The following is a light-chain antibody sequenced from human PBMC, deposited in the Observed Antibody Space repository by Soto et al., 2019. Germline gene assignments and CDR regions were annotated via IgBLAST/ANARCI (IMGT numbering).Light chain of an antibody. CDR3: AAWDDSLSAVL. Sequence: QSVLTQPPSASGTPGQRVTISCSGGSTSIGNNAVYWYQHLPGTAPKLLIYRSDRRPSGVPERISGSKSGSSASLAISGLRSEDESDYYCAAWDDSLSAVLFGGGTKLTVL. J-gene: IGLJ2*01. CDR2: RSD. CDR1: STSIGNNA. V-gene: IGLV1-47*01.